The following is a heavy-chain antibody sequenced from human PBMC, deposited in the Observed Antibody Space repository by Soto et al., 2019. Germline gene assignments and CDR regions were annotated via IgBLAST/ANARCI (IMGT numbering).Heavy chain of an antibody. CDR3: AHRVLRTVFGLVTTTAIYFDF. J-gene: IGHJ4*02. D-gene: IGHD3-3*01. V-gene: IGHV2-5*02. Sequence: QITLKESGATVVKPTETLTLTCTFSGFSLTTSGVGVGWVRQSPGKAPEWLALIYWDDDKRYSTSLKSRLTITNDTSKNQVVLTMANVDPADTATYYCAHRVLRTVFGLVTTTAIYFDFWGQGTPVVVSS. CDR1: GFSLTTSGVG. CDR2: IYWDDDK.